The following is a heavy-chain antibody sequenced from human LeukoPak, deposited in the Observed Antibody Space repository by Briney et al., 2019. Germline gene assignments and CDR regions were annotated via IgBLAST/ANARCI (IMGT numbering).Heavy chain of an antibody. J-gene: IGHJ4*02. D-gene: IGHD6-13*01. V-gene: IGHV4-38-2*02. CDR2: IYHSGST. CDR1: GYSINNGYH. Sequence: PSETLSLTCTVSGYSINNGYHWGWIRQPPGKGLEWIGSIYHSGSTYYKPSLKSRVTISVDTSKNQFSLKLSSVTAADTAVYYCARDSMAAAHYDYWGQGTLVTVSS. CDR3: ARDSMAAAHYDY.